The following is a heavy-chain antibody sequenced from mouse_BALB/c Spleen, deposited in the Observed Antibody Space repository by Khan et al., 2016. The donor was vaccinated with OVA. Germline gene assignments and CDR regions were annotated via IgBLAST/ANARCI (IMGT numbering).Heavy chain of an antibody. CDR2: IDPYDSET. CDR1: GYTFTSYW. D-gene: IGHD4-1*02. CDR3: ARGATGTWAFAY. V-gene: IGHV1-59*01. Sequence: QVQLQQSGAELVRPGASVKLSCKASGYTFTSYWMNWVKQRPEQGLEWIGRIDPYDSETYFNQKFKDKAILTVDTSSSTAYMQLSSLTSEASAVFCCARGATGTWAFAYWGQGTLVTVSA. J-gene: IGHJ3*01.